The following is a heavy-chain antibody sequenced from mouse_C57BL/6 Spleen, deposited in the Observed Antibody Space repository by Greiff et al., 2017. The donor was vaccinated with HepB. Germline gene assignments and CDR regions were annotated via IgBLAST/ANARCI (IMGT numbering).Heavy chain of an antibody. D-gene: IGHD3-2*02. Sequence: VQRVESGPGLVAPSQSLSITCTVSGFSLTSYAISWVRQPPGKGLEWLGVIWTGGGTNYNSALKSRLSISKDNSKSQVFLKMNSLQTDDTARYYCARKSSGYHYYAMGYWGQGTSVTVSS. CDR3: ARKSSGYHYYAMGY. CDR1: GFSLTSYA. V-gene: IGHV2-9-1*01. CDR2: IWTGGGT. J-gene: IGHJ4*01.